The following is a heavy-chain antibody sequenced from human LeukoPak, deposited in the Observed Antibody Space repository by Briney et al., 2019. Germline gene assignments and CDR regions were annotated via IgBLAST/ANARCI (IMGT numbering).Heavy chain of an antibody. CDR3: ARPRSSSGWDGDFDY. V-gene: IGHV4-59*12. D-gene: IGHD6-19*01. Sequence: SETLSLTCTVSGGSISSYYWSWIRQPPGKVLEWIGYIYDSGNTNYNPSLKSRVTMSVDTSKNQFSLKLSSVTAADTAVYYCARPRSSSGWDGDFDYWGQGTLVTVSS. CDR2: IYDSGNT. J-gene: IGHJ4*02. CDR1: GGSISSYY.